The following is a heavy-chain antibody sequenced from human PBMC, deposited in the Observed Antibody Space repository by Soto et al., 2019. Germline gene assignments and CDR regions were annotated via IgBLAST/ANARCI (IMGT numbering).Heavy chain of an antibody. V-gene: IGHV3-23*01. CDR1: GFTFSSYA. CDR3: AKRPTTYYFDY. J-gene: IGHJ4*02. D-gene: IGHD1-7*01. CDR2: ISSSGGST. Sequence: EVQLLESGGGLVQPGGSLRVSCAASGFTFSSYAMSWVRQAPGKGLEWVSAISSSGGSTNYADSVKGRFTISRDNSKNTLYLQMNSLSGEDTAVYYCAKRPTTYYFDYWGQGTLVTVSS.